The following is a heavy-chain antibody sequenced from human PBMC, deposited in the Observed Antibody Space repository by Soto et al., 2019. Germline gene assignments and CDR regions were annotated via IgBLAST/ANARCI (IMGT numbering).Heavy chain of an antibody. D-gene: IGHD1-1*01. J-gene: IGHJ4*02. Sequence: QVQLVESGGGVVQPGRSLRLSCAASGFMFSNHGMHWVRQAPGKGLEWVAVIWSDGNNKYYADYVKGRITISRDNSKNTVYLQMDSLRAEDTAVYYCVRGDNWNDAASDYWGQGTLVTVSS. CDR2: IWSDGNNK. CDR3: VRGDNWNDAASDY. V-gene: IGHV3-33*01. CDR1: GFMFSNHG.